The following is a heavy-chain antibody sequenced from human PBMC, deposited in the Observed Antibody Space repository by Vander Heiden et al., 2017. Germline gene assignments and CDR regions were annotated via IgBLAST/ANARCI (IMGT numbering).Heavy chain of an antibody. D-gene: IGHD5-18*01. J-gene: IGHJ4*02. CDR1: GLTFRSNG. V-gene: IGHV3-48*02. CDR3: ARGRRHEYIYGDGDFEQ. CDR2: ISSTSSII. Sequence: EVQLVESGGGLVQPGGSLRLSCAASGLTFRSNGMNWVRQAPGKGLEWVSYISSTSSIIHYADSVKGRFTISRDNAKNSLYLQMNSLRDEDTAVYYCARGRRHEYIYGDGDFEQWGQGTLVTVSS.